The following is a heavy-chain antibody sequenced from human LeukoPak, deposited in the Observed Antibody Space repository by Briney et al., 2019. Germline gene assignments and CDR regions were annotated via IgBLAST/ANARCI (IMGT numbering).Heavy chain of an antibody. CDR2: IKQDGSEK. D-gene: IGHD3-22*01. J-gene: IGHJ3*02. CDR3: ARNLAPYDSSGHDAFDI. CDR1: GVTFSNAW. V-gene: IGHV3-7*01. Sequence: SGGSLRLSCAASGVTFSNAWMSWVRQAPGKGLEWVANIKQDGSEKYYVDSVKGRFTISRDNAKNSLYLQMNSLRAEDTAVYYCARNLAPYDSSGHDAFDIWGQGTMVTVSS.